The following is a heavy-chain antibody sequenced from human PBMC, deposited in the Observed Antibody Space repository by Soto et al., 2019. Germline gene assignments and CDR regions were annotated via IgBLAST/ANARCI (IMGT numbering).Heavy chain of an antibody. D-gene: IGHD5-12*01. Sequence: QVQLQESGPGLVKPSQTLSLTCTVSGGSISSGGYYWSWIRQHPGKGLEWIGYIYYSGSTYYNPSLKSRVTISVDTSKNQFSRKLSSVTAADTAVYYCARDKWGDGYKGVDYWGQGTLVTVSS. V-gene: IGHV4-31*03. J-gene: IGHJ4*02. CDR3: ARDKWGDGYKGVDY. CDR1: GGSISSGGYY. CDR2: IYYSGST.